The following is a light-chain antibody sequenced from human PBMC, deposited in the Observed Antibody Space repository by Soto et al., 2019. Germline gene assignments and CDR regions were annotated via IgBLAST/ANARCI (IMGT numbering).Light chain of an antibody. CDR1: QGVSSSY. CDR2: GAS. V-gene: IGKV3-20*01. Sequence: EIVLTQSPGTPFFSPGERATLSCRASQGVSSSYLAWYQQTPGQAPRLLVYGASGRATGIPDRFCGSRSGTASTLTISRLAPEDFALYYYHQYGSLPTYSFGHGTNPDIK. J-gene: IGKJ2*01. CDR3: HQYGSLPTYS.